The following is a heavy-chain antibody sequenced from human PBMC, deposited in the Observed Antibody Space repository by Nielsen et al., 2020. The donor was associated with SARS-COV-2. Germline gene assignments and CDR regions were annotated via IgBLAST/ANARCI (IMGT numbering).Heavy chain of an antibody. CDR2: IYHSGTT. J-gene: IGHJ5*02. CDR1: GGSISSNNW. Sequence: SETLSLTCAVSGGSISSNNWWPWVRPPPGTGLEWIGEIYHSGTTNYNPSLKSRVTMSIDKSNNRFSLKLNSVTAADTAIYFCARELSDCNESPCHRLGFDPWGQGTLVTVSS. CDR3: ARELSDCNESPCHRLGFDP. D-gene: IGHD2/OR15-2a*01. V-gene: IGHV4-4*02.